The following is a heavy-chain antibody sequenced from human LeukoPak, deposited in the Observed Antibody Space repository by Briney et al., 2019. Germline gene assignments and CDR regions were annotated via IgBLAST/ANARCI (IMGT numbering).Heavy chain of an antibody. J-gene: IGHJ5*02. CDR3: AKDSMVVPAAPITGNWFDP. CDR2: IDGSGGEI. CDR1: GFSFSIYG. Sequence: GGSLRLSCVASGFSFSIYGMTWVRQAPGKGLEWVSSIDGSGGEIHYADSVKGRFTISRDNSKNTLYLQMNSLRAEDTAVYYCAKDSMVVPAAPITGNWFDPWGQGTLVTVSS. D-gene: IGHD2-2*01. V-gene: IGHV3-23*01.